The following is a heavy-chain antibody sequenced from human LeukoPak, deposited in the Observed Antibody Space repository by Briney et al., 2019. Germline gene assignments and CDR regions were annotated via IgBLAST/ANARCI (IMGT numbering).Heavy chain of an antibody. D-gene: IGHD2-2*02. CDR1: GGSISSYY. CDR3: ARPYCSSTSCYMAFAFDI. V-gene: IGHV4-39*01. CDR2: IYYSGST. Sequence: SETLSLTCTVSGGSISSYYWGWIRQPPGKGLEWIGSIYYSGSTYYNPSLKSRVTISVDTSKNQFSLKLSSVTAADTAVYYCARPYCSSTSCYMAFAFDIWGQGTMVTVSS. J-gene: IGHJ3*02.